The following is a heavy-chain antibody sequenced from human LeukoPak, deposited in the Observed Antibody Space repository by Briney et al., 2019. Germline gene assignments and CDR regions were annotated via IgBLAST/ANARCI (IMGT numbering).Heavy chain of an antibody. CDR1: GDSVSSNSAA. V-gene: IGHV6-1*01. D-gene: IGHD2-2*01. CDR2: TYYRSKWYN. J-gene: IGHJ5*02. Sequence: TLSLTCAISGDSVSSNSAAWNWIRQSPSRGLEWLGRTYYRSKWYNDYAVSVKSLITINPDTSKNQFSLQLNSVTPEDTAVYYCARVGYCSSTSCYDNWFDPWGQGTLVTVSS. CDR3: ARVGYCSSTSCYDNWFDP.